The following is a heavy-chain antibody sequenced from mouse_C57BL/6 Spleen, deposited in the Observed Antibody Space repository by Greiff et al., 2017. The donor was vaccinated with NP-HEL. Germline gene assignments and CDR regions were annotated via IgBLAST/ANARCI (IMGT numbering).Heavy chain of an antibody. CDR2: SRNKANDYTT. V-gene: IGHV7-1*01. D-gene: IGHD2-10*01. CDR1: GFTFSDFY. J-gene: IGHJ3*01. CDR3: ARDDRAYSFAD. Sequence: EVKLMESGGGLVQSGRSLRLSCATSGFTFSDFYMEWFRQAPGKGLEWIAASRNKANDYTTKYSASVQGRFIVSRDTYQSILYLQMNALRAEDTAIYYCARDDRAYSFADWGQGTLVTVSA.